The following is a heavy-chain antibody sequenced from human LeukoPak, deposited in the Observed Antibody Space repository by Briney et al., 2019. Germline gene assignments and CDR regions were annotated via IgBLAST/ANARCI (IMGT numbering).Heavy chain of an antibody. CDR2: IYYSGST. J-gene: IGHJ4*02. D-gene: IGHD3-22*01. CDR3: ARDPGSGYSTYFDY. CDR1: GGSLSGGNYY. Sequence: SETLSLTCTVSGGSLSGGNYYCGWIRQPPGKGLEWIGSIYYSGSTYYNPSLKSRVTISVDTSKNQFSLKLSSVTAADTAVYYCARDPGSGYSTYFDYWGQGTLVTVSS. V-gene: IGHV4-39*07.